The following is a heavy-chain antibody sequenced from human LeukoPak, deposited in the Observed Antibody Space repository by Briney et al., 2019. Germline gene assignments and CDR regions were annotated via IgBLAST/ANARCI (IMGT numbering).Heavy chain of an antibody. CDR3: ARVVRYCSSTSCYEDYYYYGMDV. J-gene: IGHJ6*02. Sequence: GGSLRLSCAASGFTFSSYAMHWVRQAPGKGLEWVAVISYDGSNKYYADSVKGRFTISRDNSKNTLYLQMNSLRAEDTAVYYCARVVRYCSSTSCYEDYYYYGMDVWGQGTTVTVSS. V-gene: IGHV3-30-3*01. CDR2: ISYDGSNK. CDR1: GFTFSSYA. D-gene: IGHD2-2*01.